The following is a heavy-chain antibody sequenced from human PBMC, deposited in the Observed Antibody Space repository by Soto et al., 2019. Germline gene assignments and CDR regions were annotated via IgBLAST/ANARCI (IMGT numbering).Heavy chain of an antibody. Sequence: PGGSLRLSFAASGFTFSSYAMKWVRQAPGKGLECISAISGSGGSTYYADSVKGRFTISRDNSKNTLYLQMNSLRAEDTAVYSCAKSVRGLWPHYYYYCMDVWGQGTTFAVSS. CDR3: AKSVRGLWPHYYYYCMDV. V-gene: IGHV3-23*01. CDR1: GFTFSSYA. D-gene: IGHD3-10*02. CDR2: ISGSGGST. J-gene: IGHJ6*02.